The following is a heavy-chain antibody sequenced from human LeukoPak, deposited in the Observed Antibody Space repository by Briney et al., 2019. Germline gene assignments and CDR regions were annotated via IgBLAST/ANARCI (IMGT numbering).Heavy chain of an antibody. CDR2: ISGSGGST. D-gene: IGHD6-19*01. CDR1: GFTFSSYA. Sequence: PGGSLRLSCAASGFTFSSYAMSWVRQAPGKGLEWVSAISGSGGSTYYADSVKGRFTISRDNSKNTLYLQMNSLRAEDTAVYYCAKDGGYSSGWYWFDPWGQGTLVTVSS. V-gene: IGHV3-23*01. CDR3: AKDGGYSSGWYWFDP. J-gene: IGHJ5*02.